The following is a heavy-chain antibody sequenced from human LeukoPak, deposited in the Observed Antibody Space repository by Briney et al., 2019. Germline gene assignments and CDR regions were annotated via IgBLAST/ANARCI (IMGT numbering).Heavy chain of an antibody. Sequence: SETLSLTCTVSGGSINSYDWSWIRQPAGKGPEWIGRIYSLGITNYNPSLKSRVTMSVDTSKNQFSLRLTSVTAADTAVYYCARGPTTVFAFDIWGQGTMVTVSS. CDR2: IYSLGIT. CDR3: ARGPTTVFAFDI. D-gene: IGHD4-17*01. CDR1: GGSINSYD. V-gene: IGHV4-4*07. J-gene: IGHJ3*02.